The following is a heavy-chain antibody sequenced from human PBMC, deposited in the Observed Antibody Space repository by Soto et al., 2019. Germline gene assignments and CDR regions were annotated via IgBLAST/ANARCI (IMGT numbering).Heavy chain of an antibody. CDR1: GFIFESYS. CDR2: INSGSDSI. D-gene: IGHD6-19*01. V-gene: IGHV3-48*02. Sequence: PGGSLRLSCVGSGFIFESYSMNWVRQAPGKGLEWVSYINSGSDSIYYAESVKGRFTISRDNARNSLSLQMNSLTDEDMAVYYCAKSGDSAGWGIDFWGQGTLVTVSS. J-gene: IGHJ4*02. CDR3: AKSGDSAGWGIDF.